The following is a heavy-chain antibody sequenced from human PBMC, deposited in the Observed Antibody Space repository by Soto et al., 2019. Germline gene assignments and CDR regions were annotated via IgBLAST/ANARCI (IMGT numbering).Heavy chain of an antibody. CDR1: GFTFSDYG. CDR3: ARGGYSVSY. CDR2: IWNDGSKK. V-gene: IGHV3-33*01. D-gene: IGHD1-26*01. J-gene: IGHJ4*02. Sequence: QVQLVESGGGVVQPGGSLRLSCAASGFTFSDYGMYWVRQAPGKGLEGVAVIWNDGSKKEYADSVKGRFTISRDNSKDTLDLQMNSLSGEDAVVYYCARGGYSVSYWGQGALVTVSA.